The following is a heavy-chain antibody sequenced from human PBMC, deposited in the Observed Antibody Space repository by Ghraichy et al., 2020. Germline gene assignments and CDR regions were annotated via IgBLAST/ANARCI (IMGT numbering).Heavy chain of an antibody. CDR3: ARVSKTGTRTFDS. D-gene: IGHD1-7*01. Sequence: SETLSLTCAVYGGSFSGYYWSWIRQPPGKGLEWIGEINHSGSTNYNPSLKSRVTISVDTSKNQFSLKLSSVTAADTAVYYCARVSKTGTRTFDSWGQGTLVTVSS. V-gene: IGHV4-34*01. CDR1: GGSFSGYY. J-gene: IGHJ4*02. CDR2: INHSGST.